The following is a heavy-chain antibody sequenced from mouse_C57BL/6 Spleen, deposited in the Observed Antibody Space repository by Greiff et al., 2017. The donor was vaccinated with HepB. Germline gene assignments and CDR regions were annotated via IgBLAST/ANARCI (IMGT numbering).Heavy chain of an antibody. CDR2: ISYSGST. CDR1: GYSITSDY. CDR3: ARAYYGSSYVGWYFDV. J-gene: IGHJ1*03. D-gene: IGHD1-1*01. V-gene: IGHV3-8*01. Sequence: EVQLQESGPGLAKPSQTLSLTCSVTGYSITSDYWNWIRKFPGNKLEYIGYISYSGSTSYYPSLKSRISITRDTSKNQDYLQLNSVPTEDTATYYCARAYYGSSYVGWYFDVWGTGTTVTVSS.